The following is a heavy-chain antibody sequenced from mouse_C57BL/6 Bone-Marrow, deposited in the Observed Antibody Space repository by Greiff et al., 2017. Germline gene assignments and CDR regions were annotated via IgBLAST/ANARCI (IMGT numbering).Heavy chain of an antibody. Sequence: VQLQQSGAELMQPGASVKLSCKATGYTFTGYWIEWVKQRPGHGLEWIGEILPGSGSTNYNEKVKGKDTFTADTSSNTTYMQLSSLTTEDAAICDCARSYYSGNCPAWVAYWGQGTLVTVSA. D-gene: IGHD2-1*01. V-gene: IGHV1-9*01. J-gene: IGHJ3*01. CDR2: ILPGSGST. CDR3: ARSYYSGNCPAWVAY. CDR1: GYTFTGYW.